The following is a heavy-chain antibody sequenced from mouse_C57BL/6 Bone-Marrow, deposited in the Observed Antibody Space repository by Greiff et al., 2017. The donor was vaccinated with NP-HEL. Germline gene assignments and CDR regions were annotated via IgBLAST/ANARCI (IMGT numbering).Heavy chain of an antibody. V-gene: IGHV1-18*01. D-gene: IGHD2-4*01. CDR2: INPNNGGT. CDR3: ARGGVDYAYWYFDV. CDR1: GYTFTDYN. Sequence: VQLKQSGPELVKPGASVKIPCKASGYTFTDYNMDWVKQSHGKSLEWIGDINPNNGGTIYNQKFKGKATLTVDKSSSTAYMELRSLTSEDTAVYYCARGGVDYAYWYFDVWGTGTTVTVSS. J-gene: IGHJ1*03.